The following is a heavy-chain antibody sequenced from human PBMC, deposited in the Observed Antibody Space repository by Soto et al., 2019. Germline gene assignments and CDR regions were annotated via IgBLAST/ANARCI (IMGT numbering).Heavy chain of an antibody. V-gene: IGHV4-59*01. J-gene: IGHJ6*02. Sequence: QVQLQESGPGLVKPSETLSLTCTVSGGSISSYYWNWIRQPPGKGLEWIGYISYSGSTNYNPSLKSRVTISVDTSKNPFSLKLSSVTAADTAVYYCAREGSYNNYYYYAMDVWGQGTTVTVSS. CDR1: GGSISSYY. CDR3: AREGSYNNYYYYAMDV. D-gene: IGHD2-15*01. CDR2: ISYSGST.